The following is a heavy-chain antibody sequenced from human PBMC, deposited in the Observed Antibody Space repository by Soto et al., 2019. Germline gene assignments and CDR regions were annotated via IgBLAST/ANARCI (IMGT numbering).Heavy chain of an antibody. J-gene: IGHJ6*01. CDR2: IDWVDDK. V-gene: IGHV2-70*01. CDR1: GFSVSTSGMC. Sequence: SGPTLVNPTQTLTLTCTFSGFSVSTSGMCVNWIRQPPGKALECLALIDWVDDKFYSTSLKTRLTISKDTSKRQVVLTMTNMDPVDTAPYYWARTVHTTRGLTEVWGQGTTVTVAS. CDR3: ARTVHTTRGLTEV. D-gene: IGHD3-10*01.